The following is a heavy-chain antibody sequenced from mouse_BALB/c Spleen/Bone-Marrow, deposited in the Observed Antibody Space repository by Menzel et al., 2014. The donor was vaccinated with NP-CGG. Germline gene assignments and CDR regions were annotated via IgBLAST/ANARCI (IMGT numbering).Heavy chain of an antibody. V-gene: IGHV1S81*02. CDR3: AREVVATDYFDY. CDR2: INPSNGRT. Sequence: VQLQQSGAELVKPGASVKLSCKASGYTFTNYWMHWVKQRPGQGLEWIGEINPSNGRTNYNEKFKSKATLTVDKSSSTAYMQLSSLTSEDSAVYYCAREVVATDYFDYWGQGTTLTVSS. D-gene: IGHD1-1*01. CDR1: GYTFTNYW. J-gene: IGHJ2*01.